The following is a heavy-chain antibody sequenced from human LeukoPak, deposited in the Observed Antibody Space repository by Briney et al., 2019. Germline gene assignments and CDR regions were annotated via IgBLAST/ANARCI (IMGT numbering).Heavy chain of an antibody. D-gene: IGHD2-15*01. V-gene: IGHV4-30-4*08. CDR2: IYYSGST. CDR1: GGSISSGGYY. CDR3: ARGGGYCSGGSCYTDAFDI. J-gene: IGHJ3*02. Sequence: SETLSLTCTVSGGSISSGGYYWSWLRQPPGKGLEWIGYIYYSGSTYYNPSLESRGTISLDTSENQFSLKLSSVTAADTAVYYCARGGGYCSGGSCYTDAFDIWGQGTMVTVSS.